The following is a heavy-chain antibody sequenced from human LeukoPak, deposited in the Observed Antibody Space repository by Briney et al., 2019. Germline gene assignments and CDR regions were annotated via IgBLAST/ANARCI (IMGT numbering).Heavy chain of an antibody. V-gene: IGHV4-4*07. CDR3: ARFTLAPRNYFDY. Sequence: PSETLSLTCTVSGYSISSGYYWSWTRPPAGKGLEWIGPIYTSGSTNYNPSLKSRVTMSVDTSKNQFSLKLSSVTAADTAVYYCARFTLAPRNYFDYWGQGTLVTVSS. CDR1: GYSISSGYY. J-gene: IGHJ4*02. D-gene: IGHD3-16*01. CDR2: IYTSGST.